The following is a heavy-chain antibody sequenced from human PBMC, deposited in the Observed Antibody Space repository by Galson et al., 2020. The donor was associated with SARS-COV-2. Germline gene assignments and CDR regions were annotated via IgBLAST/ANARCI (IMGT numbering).Heavy chain of an antibody. CDR3: ARDLKGYSYGYFDY. J-gene: IGHJ4*02. V-gene: IGHV3-21*01. CDR2: ISSSSSYI. Sequence: GESLKIYCAASGFTFSSYSMNWVRQAPAQGLECVSSISSSSSYIYYADSVKGRFTISRDNAKNSLYLQMNSLRAEDTAVYYCARDLKGYSYGYFDYWGQGTLVTVSS. D-gene: IGHD5-18*01. CDR1: GFTFSSYS.